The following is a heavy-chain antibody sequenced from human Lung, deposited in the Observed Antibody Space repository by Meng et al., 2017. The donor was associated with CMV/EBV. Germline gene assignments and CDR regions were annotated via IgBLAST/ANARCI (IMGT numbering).Heavy chain of an antibody. J-gene: IGHJ4*02. CDR2: VVGTGTT. V-gene: IGHV3-23*01. D-gene: IGHD6-13*01. CDR3: ARGDSSTTWLVFDY. Sequence: CSDAGVTFSKYAMAWVRQARGKGLEWVSTVVGTGTTYYGDYVKGRFTIYRDDSRNTLLLQLNSLRDEDTAVFYCARGDSSTTWLVFDYWGLGTLVTVSS. CDR1: GVTFSKYA.